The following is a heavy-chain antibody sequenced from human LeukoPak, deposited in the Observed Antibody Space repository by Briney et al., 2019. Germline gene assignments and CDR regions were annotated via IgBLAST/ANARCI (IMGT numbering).Heavy chain of an antibody. Sequence: GGSLRLSCAASGFTFSSYAMHWVRQAPGKGLEWVAIISYDGSNKYYAESVKGRFTISRDNSENTLYLQMNSLRAEDTAVYSCARGVSGNYFDYWGQGTLVTVSS. CDR2: ISYDGSNK. CDR3: ARGVSGNYFDY. CDR1: GFTFSSYA. J-gene: IGHJ4*02. V-gene: IGHV3-30*04. D-gene: IGHD1-26*01.